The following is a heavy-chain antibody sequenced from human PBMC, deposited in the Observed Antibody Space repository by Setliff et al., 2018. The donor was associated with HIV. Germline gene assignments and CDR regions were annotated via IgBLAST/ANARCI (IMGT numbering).Heavy chain of an antibody. Sequence: SETLSLTCTVSGGSISSSSYYWGWVRQPPGKGLEWIGSMYYSGSTYYTPSLKSRITISVDTSKNQFSLKLSSVTAADTAVYYCARAGCSSTSCYSLGYYYMDVWGKGTTVTVSS. CDR2: MYYSGST. CDR3: ARAGCSSTSCYSLGYYYMDV. D-gene: IGHD2-2*01. CDR1: GGSISSSSYY. J-gene: IGHJ6*03. V-gene: IGHV4-39*07.